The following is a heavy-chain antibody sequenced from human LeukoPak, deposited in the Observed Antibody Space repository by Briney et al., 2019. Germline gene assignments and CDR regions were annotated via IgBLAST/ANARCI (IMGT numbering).Heavy chain of an antibody. CDR2: ISSSSSYI. V-gene: IGHV3-21*01. J-gene: IGHJ4*02. Sequence: PGGSLRLSCAASGFTFSSYSMNWVRQAPGKGLEWVSSISSSSSYIYYADSVKGRFTISRDNAENSLYLQMNSLRAEDTAVYYCAKGDEWELTKQAHFDYWGQGTLVTVSS. D-gene: IGHD1-26*01. CDR1: GFTFSSYS. CDR3: AKGDEWELTKQAHFDY.